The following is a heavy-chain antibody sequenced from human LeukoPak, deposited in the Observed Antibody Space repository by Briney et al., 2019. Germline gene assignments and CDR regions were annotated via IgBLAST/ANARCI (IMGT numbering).Heavy chain of an antibody. CDR3: ARGHWGLDP. CDR2: SNQDGGEK. J-gene: IGHJ5*02. Sequence: GGSLRLSCAVFGLTFKNSWMTRVRQAPGKGLEWVATSNQDGGEKYYVDSVKGRFTISRDNAKNSLYLQMNSLRADDTAVYYCARGHWGLDPWGQGTLVIVSS. V-gene: IGHV3-7*03. CDR1: GLTFKNSW. D-gene: IGHD7-27*01.